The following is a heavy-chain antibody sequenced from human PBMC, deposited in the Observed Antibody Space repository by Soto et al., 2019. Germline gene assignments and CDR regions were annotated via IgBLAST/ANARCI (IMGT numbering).Heavy chain of an antibody. CDR2: IIPIFGTA. CDR1: GGTFSSYA. J-gene: IGHJ3*02. CDR3: ARDAKTNCNGGSCYWDAFDI. Sequence: SVKVSCKASGGTFSSYAISWVRQAPGQGLEWMGGIIPIFGTANYAQKFQGRVTITADESTSTAYMELSSLRSEDTAVYYCARDAKTNCNGGSCYWDAFDIWGQGSMVIVSS. V-gene: IGHV1-69*13. D-gene: IGHD2-15*01.